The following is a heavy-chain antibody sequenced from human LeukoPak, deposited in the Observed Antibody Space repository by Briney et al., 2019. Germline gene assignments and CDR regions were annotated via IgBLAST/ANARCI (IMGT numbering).Heavy chain of an antibody. V-gene: IGHV4-31*03. J-gene: IGHJ4*02. Sequence: SQTLSLTCTVSGGSISSGGYYWSWICQHPGKGLEWIGYIYYSGSTYYNPSLKSRVTISVDTSKNQFSLKLSSVTAADTAVYYCARGYCSSTSCYTGNLYYFDYWGQGTLVTVSS. CDR2: IYYSGST. D-gene: IGHD2-2*02. CDR3: ARGYCSSTSCYTGNLYYFDY. CDR1: GGSISSGGYY.